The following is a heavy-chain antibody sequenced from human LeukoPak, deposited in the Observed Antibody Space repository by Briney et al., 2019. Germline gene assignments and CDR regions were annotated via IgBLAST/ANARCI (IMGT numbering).Heavy chain of an antibody. CDR3: ARDRERSNWD. CDR1: GLTFRTSW. J-gene: IGHJ4*02. CDR2: IKEDGSEK. V-gene: IGHV3-7*01. D-gene: IGHD6-13*01. Sequence: GSLRLSCAASGLTFRTSWRSWVRQTPGKGLEWVADIKEDGSEKVYVDSVRGRFTISRDNAENSLYLQMNSLRAEDTAVYFCARDRERSNWDWGQGTLVTVSS.